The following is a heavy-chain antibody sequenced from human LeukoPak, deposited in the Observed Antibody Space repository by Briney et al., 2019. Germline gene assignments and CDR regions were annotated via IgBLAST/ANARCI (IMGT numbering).Heavy chain of an antibody. J-gene: IGHJ5*02. CDR2: IRSKAYGGTT. CDR1: GFTFGDYA. CDR3: TRDPRITIFGVVPDP. D-gene: IGHD3-3*01. Sequence: GRSLRLSCTASGFTFGDYAMSWVRQAPGKGLEWVGFIRSKAYGGTTEYAASVKGIFTISRDDSKSIAYLQMNSLKTEDTAVYYCTRDPRITIFGVVPDPWGQGTLVTVSS. V-gene: IGHV3-49*04.